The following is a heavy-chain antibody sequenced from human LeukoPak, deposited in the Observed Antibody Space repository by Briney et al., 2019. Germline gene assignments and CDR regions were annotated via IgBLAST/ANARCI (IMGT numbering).Heavy chain of an antibody. D-gene: IGHD3-16*01. Sequence: GGSLRLSCAASGFTFSSYWMHWVRQAPGKGLLWVSRISPDGISAIYADSVKGRFTISRDNAKNTLYLQMNSLRAEDTAVYYCARVNVCPRCHFDYWGQGTLVTVSS. V-gene: IGHV3-74*01. CDR2: ISPDGISA. J-gene: IGHJ4*02. CDR3: ARVNVCPRCHFDY. CDR1: GFTFSSYW.